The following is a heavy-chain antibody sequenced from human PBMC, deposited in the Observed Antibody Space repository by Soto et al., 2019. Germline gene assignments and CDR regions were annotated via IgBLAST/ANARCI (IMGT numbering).Heavy chain of an antibody. J-gene: IGHJ4*02. V-gene: IGHV3-30*18. CDR3: AKGSTRWLESLLDY. CDR1: GFTFSIFG. CDR2: ISYDGSNK. Sequence: GGSLRLSXAASGFTFSIFGMHWVRQAPGKGLEWVALISYDGSNKYYADSVRGRFTISRDNSENTLSLQMNSLRAEDTAVYYCAKGSTRWLESLLDYWGQGTLVTVSS. D-gene: IGHD5-12*01.